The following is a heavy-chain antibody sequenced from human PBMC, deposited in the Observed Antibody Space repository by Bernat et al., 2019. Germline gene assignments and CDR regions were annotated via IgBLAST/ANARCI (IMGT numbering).Heavy chain of an antibody. V-gene: IGHV3-23*01. CDR1: GFTFSTYD. CDR2: ITSSGFST. D-gene: IGHD3-16*01. J-gene: IGHJ4*02. Sequence: EVQLLESGGGLVQPGGSLRLSCAASGFTFSTYDMTWVRQAPGKGLEWVSTITSSGFSTSFADSVKGRFTISRDNSENTVFLQMSSLPADDTAVYYCAMIGGGDYWGQGTLVTVSS. CDR3: AMIGGGDY.